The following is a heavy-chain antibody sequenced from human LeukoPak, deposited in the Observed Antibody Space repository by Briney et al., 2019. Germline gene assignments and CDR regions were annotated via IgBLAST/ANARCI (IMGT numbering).Heavy chain of an antibody. CDR2: IYYSGST. CDR3: AREVAVAGTEYYFDY. Sequence: PSETLSLTCTVSGGSTSSYYWSWIRQPPGKGLEWIGYIYYSGSTNYNPSLKSRVTISVDTSKNQFSLKLSSVTAADTAVYYCAREVAVAGTEYYFDYWGQGTLVTVSS. CDR1: GGSTSSYY. J-gene: IGHJ4*02. V-gene: IGHV4-59*01. D-gene: IGHD6-19*01.